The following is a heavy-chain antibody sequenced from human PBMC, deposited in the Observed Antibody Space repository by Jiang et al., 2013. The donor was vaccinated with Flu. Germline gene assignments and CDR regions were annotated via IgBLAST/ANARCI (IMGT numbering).Heavy chain of an antibody. J-gene: IGHJ1*01. Sequence: SLTRTVSGDSITSATHYWGWIRQPPGKGLEWIGNIFYGGNTYHNPSLKSRVTMSVDSSTSQFSLRLTSVTAADTAVYYCARHYSPNGAPYPPGVWGQGTLVTVSS. V-gene: IGHV4-39*01. CDR1: GDSITSATHY. CDR2: IFYGGNT. D-gene: IGHD2-8*01. CDR3: ARHYSPNGAPYPPGV.